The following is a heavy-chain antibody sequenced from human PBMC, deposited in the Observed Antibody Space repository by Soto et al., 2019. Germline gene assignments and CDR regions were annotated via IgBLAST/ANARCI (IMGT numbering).Heavy chain of an antibody. CDR1: GFTFSSYS. CDR3: ARVRVWVDCSGGSCYSPPHAFDI. V-gene: IGHV3-21*01. CDR2: ISSSSSYI. D-gene: IGHD2-15*01. Sequence: PGGSLRLSCAASGFTFSSYSMNWVRQAPGKGLEWVSSISSSSSYIYYADSVKGRFTISRDNSKNTLYLQMNSLRAEDTAVYYCARVRVWVDCSGGSCYSPPHAFDIWGQGTMVTVSS. J-gene: IGHJ3*02.